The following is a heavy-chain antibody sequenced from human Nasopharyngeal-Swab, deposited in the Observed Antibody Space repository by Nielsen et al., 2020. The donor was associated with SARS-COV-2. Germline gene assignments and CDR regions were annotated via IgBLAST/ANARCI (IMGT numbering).Heavy chain of an antibody. Sequence: SQTLSLTCTVSGGSISSYYWSWIRQPPGKGLEWIGSIYYSGSTNYNPSLKSRVTISVDTSKNQFSLKLSSVTAADTAVYYCAGGYSSGWYVDWGQGTLVTVSS. CDR2: IYYSGST. J-gene: IGHJ4*02. CDR1: GGSISSYY. CDR3: AGGYSSGWYVD. V-gene: IGHV4-59*08. D-gene: IGHD6-19*01.